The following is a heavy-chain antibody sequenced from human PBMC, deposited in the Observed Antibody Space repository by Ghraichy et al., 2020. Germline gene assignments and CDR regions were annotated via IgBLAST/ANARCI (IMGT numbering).Heavy chain of an antibody. CDR2: ISAYNGNT. J-gene: IGHJ4*02. D-gene: IGHD1-26*01. Sequence: ASVKVSCKASGYTFTSYGISWVRQAPGQGLEWMGWISAYNGNTNYAQKLQGRVTMTTDTSTSTAYMELRSLRSDDTAVYYCARRKTSGSYRVTYYFDYWGQGTLVTVSS. CDR3: ARRKTSGSYRVTYYFDY. V-gene: IGHV1-18*04. CDR1: GYTFTSYG.